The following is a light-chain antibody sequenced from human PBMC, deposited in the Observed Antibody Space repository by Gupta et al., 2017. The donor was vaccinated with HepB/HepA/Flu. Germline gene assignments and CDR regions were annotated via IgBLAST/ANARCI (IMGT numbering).Light chain of an antibody. CDR3: QAWDSTTVV. V-gene: IGLV3-1*01. J-gene: IGLJ2*01. CDR1: KLGNNY. Sequence: SYDLTQPPSVSVSPRLTASIPCSGSKLGNNYVCWYQQKPGPSPVLVIFEDNKRPSGIPDRVSGSNSTNTATMTISGTEAIDEAYYCCQAWDSTTVVFGGGTRLTVL. CDR2: EDN.